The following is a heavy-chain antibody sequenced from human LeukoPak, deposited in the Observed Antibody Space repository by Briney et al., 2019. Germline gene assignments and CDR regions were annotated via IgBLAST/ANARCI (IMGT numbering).Heavy chain of an antibody. J-gene: IGHJ3*02. V-gene: IGHV5-51*01. CDR3: ARLGAMFATTNDAFDI. D-gene: IGHD1-26*01. CDR2: IYPGDSDT. CDR1: GYSFTSYW. Sequence: GESLKISCKGSGYSFTSYWIGWVRQMPGKGLEWMGIIYPGDSDTRYSPSLQGQVTISADKSISTAYLQWSSLKASDTAMYYCARLGAMFATTNDAFDIWGQGTMVTVSS.